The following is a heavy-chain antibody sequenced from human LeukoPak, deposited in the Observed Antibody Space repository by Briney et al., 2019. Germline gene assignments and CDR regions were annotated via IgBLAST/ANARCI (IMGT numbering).Heavy chain of an antibody. D-gene: IGHD3-9*01. V-gene: IGHV3-23*01. CDR3: AKDRTRTYDILTGFDAFDI. CDR2: ISRIGGST. J-gene: IGHJ3*02. CDR1: GGTFSSYA. Sequence: SCKSSGGTFSSYAMRWGRQAPGPGREWVSAISRIGGSTYYADSVKGRFTISRDNSKNTLYLQMNSLRAEDTAVYYCAKDRTRTYDILTGFDAFDIWGQGTMVTVSS.